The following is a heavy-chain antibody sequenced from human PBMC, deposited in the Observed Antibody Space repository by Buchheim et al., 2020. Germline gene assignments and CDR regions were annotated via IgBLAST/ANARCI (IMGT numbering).Heavy chain of an antibody. Sequence: QLQLQGSGPGLVKPSETLSLTCTVSGGSISTSSYFWGWIRQPPGKGLEWIGTIFYSGTTYYNPSLKSRVTLSVDTSKNQFSLKLSSVTAADTAVYYCARQEDGYNLDFWGQGTL. CDR3: ARQEDGYNLDF. J-gene: IGHJ4*02. CDR2: IFYSGTT. V-gene: IGHV4-39*01. D-gene: IGHD1-14*01. CDR1: GGSISTSSYF.